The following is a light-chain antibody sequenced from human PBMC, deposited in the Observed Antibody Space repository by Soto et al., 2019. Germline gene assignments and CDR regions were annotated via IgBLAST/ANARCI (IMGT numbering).Light chain of an antibody. CDR2: VAS. CDR1: QDIGIN. V-gene: IGKV1-17*01. J-gene: IGKJ1*01. CDR3: QHYNSYSEA. Sequence: DIQMTQSPSSLSASAGDRVTMTCRASQDIGINLGWFQQKPGKAPKRLIYVASSLQSGVPSRFSGSGSGTEFTLTISSLQPEDFASYYCQHYNSYSEAFGQGTKVDIK.